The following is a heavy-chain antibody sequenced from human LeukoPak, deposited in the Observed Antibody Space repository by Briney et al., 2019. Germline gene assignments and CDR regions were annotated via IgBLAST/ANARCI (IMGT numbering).Heavy chain of an antibody. CDR2: ISYDGSNK. D-gene: IGHD6-13*01. CDR3: AAPPGYSSSWSLGC. V-gene: IGHV3-30*03. CDR1: GFTFSSYG. J-gene: IGHJ4*02. Sequence: GGSLRLSCAASGFTFSSYGMHWVRQAPGKGLEWVAVISYDGSNKYYADSVKGRFTISRDNSKNTLYLQMNSLRAEDTAVYYCAAPPGYSSSWSLGCWGQGTLVTVSS.